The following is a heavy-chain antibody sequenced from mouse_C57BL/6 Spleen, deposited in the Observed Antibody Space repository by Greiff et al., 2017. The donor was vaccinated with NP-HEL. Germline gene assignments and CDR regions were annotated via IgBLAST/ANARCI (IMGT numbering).Heavy chain of an antibody. V-gene: IGHV1-4*01. D-gene: IGHD2-4*01. J-gene: IGHJ2*01. CDR3: ARSGIYYDFYFDY. Sequence: QVQLKESGAELARPGASVKMSCKASGYTFTSYTMHWVKQRPGQGLEWIGYINPSSGYTKYNQKFKDKATLTADKSSSTAYMQLSSLTSEDSAVYYCARSGIYYDFYFDYWGQGTTLTVSS. CDR2: INPSSGYT. CDR1: GYTFTSYT.